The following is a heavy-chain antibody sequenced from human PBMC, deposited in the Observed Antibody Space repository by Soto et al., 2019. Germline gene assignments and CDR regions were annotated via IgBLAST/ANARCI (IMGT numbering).Heavy chain of an antibody. D-gene: IGHD1-26*01. J-gene: IGHJ4*02. CDR1: GFDFRIYA. V-gene: IGHV3-30*03. Sequence: VGSLRLSCAASGFDFRIYAMNWVRQAPGKGLEWVAVISYDGSNKYYADSVKGRFTISRDNSKNTLYLQMNSLRAEDTAVYYCARDGIVGAEYFDYWGQGTLVTVSS. CDR2: ISYDGSNK. CDR3: ARDGIVGAEYFDY.